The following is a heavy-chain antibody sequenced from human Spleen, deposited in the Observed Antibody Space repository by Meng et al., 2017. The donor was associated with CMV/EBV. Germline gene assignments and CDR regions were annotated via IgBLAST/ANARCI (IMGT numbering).Heavy chain of an antibody. CDR1: GFTFSSYA. V-gene: IGHV3-23*01. CDR3: AKAFIAAAGTSGGSFDI. Sequence: GGSLRLSCAAFGFTFSSYAMSWVRKAPGKGLEWVAAISGSGGSTYYADSVKGRFTISRDNSKNTLYLQMNSLRAEDTAVYYCAKAFIAAAGTSGGSFDIWGQGTMVTVSS. D-gene: IGHD6-13*01. CDR2: ISGSGGST. J-gene: IGHJ3*02.